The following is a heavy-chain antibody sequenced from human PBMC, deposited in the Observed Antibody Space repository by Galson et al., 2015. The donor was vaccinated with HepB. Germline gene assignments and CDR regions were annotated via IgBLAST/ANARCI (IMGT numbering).Heavy chain of an antibody. D-gene: IGHD2-8*01. V-gene: IGHV4-39*01. Sequence: ETLSLTCTVSGGSISSSSYYWGWIRQPPGKGLEWIGSIYYSGSTYYNPSLKSRVTISVDTSKNQFSLKLSSVTAADTAVYYCARQYIVLMVYASKGEVDYWGQGTLVTVSS. J-gene: IGHJ4*02. CDR2: IYYSGST. CDR3: ARQYIVLMVYASKGEVDY. CDR1: GGSISSSSYY.